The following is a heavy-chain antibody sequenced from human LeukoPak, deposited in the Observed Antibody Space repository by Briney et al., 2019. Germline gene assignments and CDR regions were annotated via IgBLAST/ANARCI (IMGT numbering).Heavy chain of an antibody. CDR1: GFTFSGYA. V-gene: IGHV3-23*01. D-gene: IGHD2-15*01. J-gene: IGHJ4*02. CDR3: AKVADIVVVVAATPFDY. Sequence: GGSLRLSCAASGFTFSGYAMSWVRQAPGKGLEWVSAISGSGGSTYYADSVKGRLTISRDNSKNTLYLQMNSLRAEDTAVYYCAKVADIVVVVAATPFDYWGQGTLVTVSS. CDR2: ISGSGGST.